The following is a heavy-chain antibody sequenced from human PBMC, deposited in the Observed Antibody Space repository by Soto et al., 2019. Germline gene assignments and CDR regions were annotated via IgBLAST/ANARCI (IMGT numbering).Heavy chain of an antibody. V-gene: IGHV3-48*01. Sequence: PGGSLRLSCAASGFTFSSYSMNWVRQAPGKGLEWVSYISSSSSTIYYADSVKGRFTISRDNAKNSLYLQMNSLRAEDTAVYYCARDPPRPYCSSVSCPFDYWGQGTLVTVSS. J-gene: IGHJ4*02. CDR2: ISSSSSTI. CDR1: GFTFSSYS. D-gene: IGHD2-2*01. CDR3: ARDPPRPYCSSVSCPFDY.